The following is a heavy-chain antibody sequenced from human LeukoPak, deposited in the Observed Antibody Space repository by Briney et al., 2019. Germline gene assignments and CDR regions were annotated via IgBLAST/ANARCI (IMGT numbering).Heavy chain of an antibody. D-gene: IGHD3-10*01. Sequence: SETLSLTCAVSGFSLSSHSYWGWVRQTPGRRLEWIGSIYYSGSTYYNSSLSSRLTISIDASKSQFSLRLTSVTAADTATYYCAQVTMIRDLTQYSFDQWGRGTLVTVSS. CDR3: AQVTMIRDLTQYSFDQ. J-gene: IGHJ4*02. CDR2: IYYSGST. CDR1: GFSLSSHSY. V-gene: IGHV4-38-2*01.